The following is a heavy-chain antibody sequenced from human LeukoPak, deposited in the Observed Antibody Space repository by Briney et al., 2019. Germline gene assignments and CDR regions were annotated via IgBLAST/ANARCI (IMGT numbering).Heavy chain of an antibody. CDR1: GGSFSGYY. D-gene: IGHD3-3*01. CDR2: INHSGST. V-gene: IGHV4-34*01. J-gene: IGHJ5*02. CDR3: ARGLMYYDFWSGYYTSRRFDP. Sequence: SETLSLTCAGYGGSFSGYYWSWIRQPPGKGLEWIGEINHSGSTNYNPSLKSRVTISVNTSKNQFSLKLSSVTAADTAVYYCARGLMYYDFWSGYYTSRRFDPWGQGTLVTVSS.